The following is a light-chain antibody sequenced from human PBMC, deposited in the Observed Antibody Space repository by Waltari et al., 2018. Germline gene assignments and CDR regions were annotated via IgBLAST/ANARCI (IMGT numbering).Light chain of an antibody. J-gene: IGKJ1*01. CDR2: LVS. CDR1: QSLVYSDGKTY. V-gene: IGKV2-28*01. Sequence: DILLTQTPLSLPVTLGEPASISCRSSQSLVYSDGKTYLDWFLQKPGQSPQLLMYLVSKRASGVPDRFSCSGSGTDFTLKITRVEAEDVGVYYCMQALRPPWTFGQGTKVEIK. CDR3: MQALRPPWT.